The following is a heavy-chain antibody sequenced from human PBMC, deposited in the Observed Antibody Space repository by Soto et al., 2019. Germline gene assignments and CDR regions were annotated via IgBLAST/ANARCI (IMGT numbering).Heavy chain of an antibody. CDR2: IWYDGSNK. D-gene: IGHD3-22*01. V-gene: IGHV3-33*01. CDR3: ARDTYYYDSSGYRHYYGMDV. Sequence: QVQLVESGGGVVQPGRSLRLSCAASGFTFSSYGMHWVRQAPGKGLEWVAVIWYDGSNKYYADSVKGRFTISRDNSKNTLYLQMNSLRAEDTAVSYCARDTYYYDSSGYRHYYGMDVWGQGTTVTVSS. CDR1: GFTFSSYG. J-gene: IGHJ6*02.